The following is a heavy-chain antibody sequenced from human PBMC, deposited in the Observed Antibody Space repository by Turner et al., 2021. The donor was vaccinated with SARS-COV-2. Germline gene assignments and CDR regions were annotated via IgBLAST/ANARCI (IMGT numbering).Heavy chain of an antibody. CDR1: GFTFSSYW. D-gene: IGHD6-13*01. J-gene: IGHJ4*02. V-gene: IGHV3-7*01. Sequence: EVQLVESGGGLVQPGASRRLSCAASGFTFSSYWMSWVGQVPGKGLEWVDNIKQDGREKYYVDSGKGRFTISRDNAKNSLYVQMNSLRAEDTGVYYCARVGSSSWYFEYWGQGTLVTVSS. CDR3: ARVGSSSWYFEY. CDR2: IKQDGREK.